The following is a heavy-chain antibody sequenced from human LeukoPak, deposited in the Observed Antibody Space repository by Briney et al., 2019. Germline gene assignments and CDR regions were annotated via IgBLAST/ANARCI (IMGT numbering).Heavy chain of an antibody. V-gene: IGHV3-49*04. J-gene: IGHJ5*02. CDR1: GFIFCDYA. Sequence: GGYLRRSCSTSGFIFCDYAMSWVRQAPVKGLEWIAFIRSKAYGETTEYAASVKGRFTISRDDSKNIAYLQMNSLQIEDTAIYYCTRNLWSGRSLDFDPWGQGTQVTVSS. D-gene: IGHD3-3*01. CDR3: TRNLWSGRSLDFDP. CDR2: IRSKAYGETT.